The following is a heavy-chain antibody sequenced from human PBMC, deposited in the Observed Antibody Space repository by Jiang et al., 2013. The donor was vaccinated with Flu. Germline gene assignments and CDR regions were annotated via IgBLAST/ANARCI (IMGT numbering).Heavy chain of an antibody. Sequence: LLKPSETLSLTCTVSRGSINNRNYYWAWIRQPPGKGLEWIGYVYYNGSASYNPSLKSRVTISVDTSKNQFSLRWTSVTAADTAVYWCARRPHYNEFIFGGPFDYWGQGALVTVSS. CDR1: RGSINNRNYY. V-gene: IGHV4-39*07. CDR2: VYYNGSA. CDR3: ARRPHYNEFIFGGPFDY. J-gene: IGHJ4*02. D-gene: IGHD3-3*02.